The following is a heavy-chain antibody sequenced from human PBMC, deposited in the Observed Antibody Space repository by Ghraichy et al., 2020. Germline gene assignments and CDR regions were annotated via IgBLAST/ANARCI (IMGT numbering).Heavy chain of an antibody. D-gene: IGHD4-17*01. CDR1: GFTFSSYG. CDR3: QAADWGILVTTDYYYAMDV. V-gene: IGHV3-30*03. J-gene: IGHJ6*02. CDR2: ISYDGSDK. Sequence: GGSLRLSCAASGFTFSSYGMHWVRQAPGKGLEWVAVISYDGSDKYYADSVKGRFTISRDNSKNTLYLEMNGLRGEDSAVYYCQAADWGILVTTDYYYAMDVWGHGTTVTVSS.